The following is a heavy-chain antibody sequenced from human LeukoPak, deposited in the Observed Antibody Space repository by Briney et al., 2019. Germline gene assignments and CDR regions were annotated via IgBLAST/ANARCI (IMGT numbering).Heavy chain of an antibody. CDR3: ARGSQAAPGTFDY. D-gene: IGHD6-13*01. J-gene: IGHJ4*02. CDR1: GGSISSYY. V-gene: IGHV4-59*01. CDR2: IYYTGST. Sequence: SETLSLTCTVSGGSISSYYWSWIRQPPGKGLEWIGYIYYTGSTDYNPSLKSRVAISVDTSKNQFSLKLSSVTAADTAVYYCARGSQAAPGTFDYWGQGTLVTVSS.